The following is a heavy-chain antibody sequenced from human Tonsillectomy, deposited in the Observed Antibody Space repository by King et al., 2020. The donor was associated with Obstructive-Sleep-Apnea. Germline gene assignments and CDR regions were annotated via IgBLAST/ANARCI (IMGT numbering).Heavy chain of an antibody. Sequence: VQLVESGGGLVKPGGSLRLSCAASGFTFSDYYMSWIRQAPGKGLEWVSYISSSVSTIYHADSVKGRFTISRDNAKNSLYMQMNSLRAADTAVFYCASDGRPGWYFDLWGRGTLVTVSS. V-gene: IGHV3-11*01. CDR3: ASDGRPGWYFDL. CDR1: GFTFSDYY. J-gene: IGHJ2*01. CDR2: ISSSVSTI. D-gene: IGHD1-1*01.